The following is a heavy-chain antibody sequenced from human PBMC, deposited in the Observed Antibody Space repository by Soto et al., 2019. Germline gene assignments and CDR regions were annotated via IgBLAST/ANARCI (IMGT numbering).Heavy chain of an antibody. CDR2: INPNSGDT. V-gene: IGHV1-2*02. Sequence: QVQLVQSGAEVKKPGASVKVSCKASGYTFTGYYMHWVRQAPGQGLEWMGWINPNSGDTNYAQKFQGRVTMTRDTSISTAYMELSRLRSDDTAVYYCARDGAGVVVAAADWFDPWGQGTLVTVSS. J-gene: IGHJ5*02. CDR3: ARDGAGVVVAAADWFDP. D-gene: IGHD2-15*01. CDR1: GYTFTGYY.